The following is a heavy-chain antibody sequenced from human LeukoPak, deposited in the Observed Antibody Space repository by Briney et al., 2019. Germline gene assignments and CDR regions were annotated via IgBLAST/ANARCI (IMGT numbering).Heavy chain of an antibody. CDR3: ARDMDTAMIFDY. D-gene: IGHD5-18*01. Sequence: PGGSLRLSCAASGFTFSSYAMSWVRQAPGKGLEWVSGISGSGGSTYYADSVKGRFTISRDNSKNTLYLQMNSLRAEDTAVYYCARDMDTAMIFDYWGQGTLVTVSS. V-gene: IGHV3-23*01. J-gene: IGHJ4*02. CDR2: ISGSGGST. CDR1: GFTFSSYA.